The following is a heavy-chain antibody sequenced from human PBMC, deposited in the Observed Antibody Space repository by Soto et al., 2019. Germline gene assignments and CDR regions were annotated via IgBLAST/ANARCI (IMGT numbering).Heavy chain of an antibody. CDR2: ISGGGGTT. CDR3: AKVGASGSYFQFDY. CDR1: GFTFINFA. D-gene: IGHD3-10*01. Sequence: EVQLLDSGGGLVQPGGSLRLSCAASGFTFINFAMSWVRQSPGKGLEWVSAISGGGGTTWYADSVRGRFTISRDNSTNTLYLQMNSLRAEDTAVSYCAKVGASGSYFQFDYWGQGTLVTVSS. J-gene: IGHJ4*02. V-gene: IGHV3-23*01.